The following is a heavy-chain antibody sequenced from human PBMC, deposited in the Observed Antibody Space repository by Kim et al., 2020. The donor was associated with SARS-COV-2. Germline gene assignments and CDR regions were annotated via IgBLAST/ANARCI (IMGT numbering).Heavy chain of an antibody. CDR2: IYYSGST. D-gene: IGHD3-10*01. V-gene: IGHV4-59*01. J-gene: IGHJ5*02. Sequence: SETLSLTCTVSGGSISSYYWSWIRQPPGKGLEWIGYIYYSGSTNYNPSLKSRVTISVDTSKNQFSLKLSSVTAADTAVYYCARAMVRGTNWFDPWGQGTLVTVSS. CDR3: ARAMVRGTNWFDP. CDR1: GGSISSYY.